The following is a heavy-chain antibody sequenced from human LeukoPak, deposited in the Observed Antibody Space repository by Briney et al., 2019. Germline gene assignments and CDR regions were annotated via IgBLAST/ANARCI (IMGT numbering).Heavy chain of an antibody. CDR1: GFTFSSYS. Sequence: GGSLRLSCAASGFTFSSYSMNWVRQAPGKGLEWVSSISSSSYIYYADSVKGRFTISRDNAENSLYLQMNSLRAEDTAVYYCASLAVAGTETFDYWGQGTLVTVSS. CDR3: ASLAVAGTETFDY. CDR2: ISSSSYI. J-gene: IGHJ4*02. D-gene: IGHD6-19*01. V-gene: IGHV3-21*01.